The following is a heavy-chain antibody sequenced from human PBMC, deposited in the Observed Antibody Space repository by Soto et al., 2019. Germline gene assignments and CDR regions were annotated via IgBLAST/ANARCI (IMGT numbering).Heavy chain of an antibody. CDR1: GFIFSNYV. V-gene: IGHV3-23*04. CDR3: AKRPRALLTFDY. CDR2: ISDSGGTS. D-gene: IGHD1-26*01. Sequence: EVQLVDSGGGLVQPGGSLRLSCAASGFIFSNYVMSWVRQAPGKGLEWVSSISDSGGTSYYADSVKGRFTISRDNSKNTLYLQRNSLRAEDTAIYYCAKRPRALLTFDYWGRGTLVTVSS. J-gene: IGHJ4*02.